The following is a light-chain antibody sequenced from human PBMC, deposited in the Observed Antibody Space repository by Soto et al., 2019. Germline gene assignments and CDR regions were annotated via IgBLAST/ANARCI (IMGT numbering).Light chain of an antibody. CDR2: GAS. CDR3: QHYYTSYTT. J-gene: IGKJ1*01. CDR1: QSVTSNY. V-gene: IGKV3-20*01. Sequence: ILLTQSPSTLSLSPGERATLSCGASQSVTSNYLAWYQQKPGQAPRLLSYGASTRATGIPDRFSGSGSGTDFTLTISRLQPEDFEVYYCQHYYTSYTTFGQGTKVDIK.